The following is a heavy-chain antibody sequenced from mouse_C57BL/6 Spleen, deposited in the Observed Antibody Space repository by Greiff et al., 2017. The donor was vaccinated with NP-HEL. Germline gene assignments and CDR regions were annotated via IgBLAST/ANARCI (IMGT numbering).Heavy chain of an antibody. V-gene: IGHV1-82*01. CDR2: IYPGDGDT. CDR1: GYAFSSSW. Sequence: VQLQESGPELVKPGASVKISCKASGYAFSSSWMNWVKQRPGKGLEWIGRIYPGDGDTNYNGKFKGKATLTADKSSSTAYMQLSSLTSEDSAVYFCARGGSYGNSDYWGQGTTLTVSS. CDR3: ARGGSYGNSDY. D-gene: IGHD2-1*01. J-gene: IGHJ2*01.